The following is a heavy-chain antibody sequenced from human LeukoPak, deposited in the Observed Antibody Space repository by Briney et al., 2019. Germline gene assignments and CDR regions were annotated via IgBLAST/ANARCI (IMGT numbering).Heavy chain of an antibody. CDR2: ISSSSSTI. CDR1: GFTFSSYS. D-gene: IGHD2-2*01. CDR3: ARDAIVVVPAAIWDYYYYYMDV. Sequence: GGSLRLSCAASGFTFSSYSMNWVRQAPGKGLEWVWYISSSSSTIYYADSVKGRFTISRDNAKNSLYLQMNSLRAEDTAVYYCARDAIVVVPAAIWDYYYYYMDVWGKGTTVTVSS. V-gene: IGHV3-48*01. J-gene: IGHJ6*03.